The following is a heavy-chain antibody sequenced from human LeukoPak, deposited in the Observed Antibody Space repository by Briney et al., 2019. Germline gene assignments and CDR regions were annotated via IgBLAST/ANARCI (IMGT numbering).Heavy chain of an antibody. D-gene: IGHD6-13*01. CDR2: INTNTGNP. J-gene: IGHJ4*02. CDR1: GYTFTSYA. CDR3: ARYFSSSWFTGTHYFDY. Sequence: ASVKVSCKASGYTFTSYAMNWVGQAPGQGLEWMGWINTNTGNPTYAQGFTGRFVFSLDTSVSTAYLQISSLKAEDTAVYYCARYFSSSWFTGTHYFDYWGQGTLVTVSS. V-gene: IGHV7-4-1*02.